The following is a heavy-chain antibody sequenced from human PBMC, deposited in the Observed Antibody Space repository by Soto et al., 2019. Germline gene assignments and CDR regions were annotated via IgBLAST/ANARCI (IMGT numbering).Heavy chain of an antibody. Sequence: QVQLVESGGGVVLPGRSLRLSCAASGFTFSRYAMHWVSQAPGKGLQWVALISYDGRIKYYADSVEGRFTISRDDSKSMVYLEMNSLRPEDTAMYYCAKGTYHDISGGLFDPWGQGTLVTVSS. CDR1: GFTFSRYA. CDR3: AKGTYHDISGGLFDP. D-gene: IGHD3-9*01. J-gene: IGHJ5*02. V-gene: IGHV3-30*18. CDR2: ISYDGRIK.